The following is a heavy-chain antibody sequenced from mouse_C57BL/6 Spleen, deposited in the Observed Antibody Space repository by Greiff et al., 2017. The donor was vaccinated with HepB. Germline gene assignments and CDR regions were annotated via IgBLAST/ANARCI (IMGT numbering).Heavy chain of an antibody. D-gene: IGHD1-1*01. CDR1: GFNIKDYY. CDR3: DRSATVLAFDY. V-gene: IGHV14-2*01. J-gene: IGHJ2*01. Sequence: VQLQQSGAELVKPGASVKLSCTASGFNIKDYYMHWVKQRTEQGLEWIGRIDPEDGDTKYAPKFQGKATITADTSSNTAYLQLSSLTSEDTAVYYCDRSATVLAFDYWGQGTTLTVSS. CDR2: IDPEDGDT.